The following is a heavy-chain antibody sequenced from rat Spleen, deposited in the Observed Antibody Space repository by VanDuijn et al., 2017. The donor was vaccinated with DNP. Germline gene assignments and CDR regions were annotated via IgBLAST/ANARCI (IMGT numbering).Heavy chain of an antibody. CDR2: ISNTGGST. CDR1: GFIFSNYW. V-gene: IGHV5-31*01. CDR3: TRGVQLYFDY. D-gene: IGHD1-2*01. J-gene: IGHJ2*01. Sequence: EVQLVESGGGPVQPGRSLKLSCVASGFIFSNYWMTWIRQAPGKGLEWVASISNTGGSTYYPDSVKGRFTISRDNAKSTLYLQMNSPGSEDTATYYCTRGVQLYFDYWGQGVMVTVSS.